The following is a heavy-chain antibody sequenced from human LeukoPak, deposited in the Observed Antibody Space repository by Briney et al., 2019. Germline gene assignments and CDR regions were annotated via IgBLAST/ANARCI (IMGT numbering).Heavy chain of an antibody. V-gene: IGHV3-7*01. Sequence: GGSLRPSCAASGFTFSSYWMSWVRQAPGKGLEWVANIKQDGSEKYYVDSVKGRFTISRDNAKNSLYLQMNSLRAEDTAVYYCARAEFGELYRFDYWGQGTLVTVSS. CDR2: IKQDGSEK. D-gene: IGHD3-10*01. J-gene: IGHJ4*02. CDR1: GFTFSSYW. CDR3: ARAEFGELYRFDY.